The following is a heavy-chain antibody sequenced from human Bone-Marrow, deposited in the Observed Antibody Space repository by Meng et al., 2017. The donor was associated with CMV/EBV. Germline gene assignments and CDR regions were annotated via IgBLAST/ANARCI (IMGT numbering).Heavy chain of an antibody. CDR3: ARGYCSSTSCPRYYYGMDV. J-gene: IGHJ6*02. V-gene: IGHV3-74*01. D-gene: IGHD2-2*01. CDR1: GFTFSSYW. CDR2: INSDGSST. Sequence: GGSLRLSCAASGFTFSSYWMHWVRQAPGKGLVWVSRINSDGSSTSYADSVKGRFTISRDNAKNTLYLQMNSLRAEDTAVYYCARGYCSSTSCPRYYYGMDVWGQGTTVTVSS.